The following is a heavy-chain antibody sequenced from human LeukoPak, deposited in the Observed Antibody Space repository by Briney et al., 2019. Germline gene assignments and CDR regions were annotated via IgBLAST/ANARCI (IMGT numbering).Heavy chain of an antibody. V-gene: IGHV3-23*01. Sequence: GGSLRLSCAASGVALSSYAMSWVRQAPGKGLEWVSATSSSDAGTYHAESVRGRFTISRDNSKNTLYLQMNSLRADDAAVYYCARAPVTSCRGAFCYPFDIWGQGTLVTVSS. CDR3: ARAPVTSCRGAFCYPFDI. D-gene: IGHD2-15*01. J-gene: IGHJ4*02. CDR1: GVALSSYA. CDR2: TSSSDAGT.